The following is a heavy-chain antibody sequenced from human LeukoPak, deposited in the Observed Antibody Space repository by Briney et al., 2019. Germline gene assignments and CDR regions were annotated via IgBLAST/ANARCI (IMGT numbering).Heavy chain of an antibody. CDR2: INSDGRST. CDR1: GFTFSTYW. CDR3: ARDADTGYSYGSGFDY. D-gene: IGHD5-18*01. J-gene: IGHJ4*02. Sequence: PGGSLRLSCAASGFTFSTYWMHCVRQGPGKGLVWVSRINSDGRSTSYADSVKGRFTISRDNAKNTLYLQMNSLRAEDTAVYYCARDADTGYSYGSGFDYWGQGTLVTVSS. V-gene: IGHV3-74*01.